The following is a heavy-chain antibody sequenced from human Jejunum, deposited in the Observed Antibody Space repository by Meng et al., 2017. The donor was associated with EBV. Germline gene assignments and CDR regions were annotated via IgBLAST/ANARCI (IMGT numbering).Heavy chain of an antibody. Sequence: QLQLTESGPGLVKPSETLSLTCPVSGGSVNSGNVYWSWIRQPPGKGLEWIGYIYYSGSTNYIPSLKSRVTISLDTSKNQFSLKLSSVTAADTAVYYCAGLRYSGYDRAFDYWGQGALVTVSS. CDR3: AGLRYSGYDRAFDY. CDR2: IYYSGST. CDR1: GGSVNSGNVY. D-gene: IGHD5-12*01. J-gene: IGHJ4*02. V-gene: IGHV4-61*01.